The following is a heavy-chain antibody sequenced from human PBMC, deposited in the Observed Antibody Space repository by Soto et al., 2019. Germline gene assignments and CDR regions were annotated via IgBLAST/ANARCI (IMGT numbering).Heavy chain of an antibody. J-gene: IGHJ5*02. Sequence: QVQLQESGPGLVKPSQTLSLTYTVSGGSISSGGYYWSWIRQHPGKGLEWIGYIYYSGSTYYNPSLKSRVTISVDTSKNQFSLKLSSVTAADTAVYYCARGELAGVLFDPWGQGTLVTVSS. V-gene: IGHV4-31*03. D-gene: IGHD3-10*01. CDR3: ARGELAGVLFDP. CDR2: IYYSGST. CDR1: GGSISSGGYY.